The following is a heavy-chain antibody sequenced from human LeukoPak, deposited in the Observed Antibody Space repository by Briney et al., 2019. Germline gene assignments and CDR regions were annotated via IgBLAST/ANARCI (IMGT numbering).Heavy chain of an antibody. Sequence: SETLSLTCAVYGGSFSGYYWSWIRQPPGKGLEWIGEINHSGSTNYNPSLKSRVTISVDTSKNQFSLKLSSVTAADTAVYYCGRYDYGDYKTFDYWGQGTLVTVSS. CDR2: INHSGST. CDR3: GRYDYGDYKTFDY. CDR1: GGSFSGYY. J-gene: IGHJ4*02. D-gene: IGHD4-17*01. V-gene: IGHV4-34*01.